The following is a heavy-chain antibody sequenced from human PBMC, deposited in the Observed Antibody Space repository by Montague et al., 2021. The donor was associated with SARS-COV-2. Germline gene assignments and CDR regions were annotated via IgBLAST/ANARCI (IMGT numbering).Heavy chain of an antibody. CDR1: GGPFSGYC. CDR2: ITYSGST. V-gene: IGHV4-34*01. J-gene: IGHJ4*02. CDR3: ARVADYDVLTGFVTEGPDY. Sequence: SETLSLTCAVYGGPFSGYCWTWIRQPPGKGLEWIGEITYSGSTNYNPSLKSRVTVSVDTSKNQFSLNLRSVTAADTAIYYCARVADYDVLTGFVTEGPDYWGQGTLVTVSS. D-gene: IGHD3-9*01.